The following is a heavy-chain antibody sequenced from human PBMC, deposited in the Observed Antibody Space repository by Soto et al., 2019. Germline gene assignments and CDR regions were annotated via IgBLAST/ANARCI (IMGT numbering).Heavy chain of an antibody. J-gene: IGHJ4*02. V-gene: IGHV3-15*07. CDR3: STSGVPFSTSRCGY. D-gene: IGHD6-13*01. CDR2: IKTKADGGTT. CDR1: GLTFTNAW. Sequence: GGSLRLSCAASGLTFTNAWMNWVRQAPGKGLEWVGRIKTKADGGTTEYAAPVRGRFTISRDDSQNTLYLQMNSLETEDTAVYFCSTSGVPFSTSRCGYWGQRTLVTVSS.